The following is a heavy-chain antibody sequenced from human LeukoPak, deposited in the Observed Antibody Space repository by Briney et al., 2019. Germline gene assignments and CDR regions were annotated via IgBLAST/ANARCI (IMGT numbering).Heavy chain of an antibody. CDR1: RFTFSSYD. CDR3: AKDTVAAVAVPY. D-gene: IGHD6-19*01. J-gene: IGHJ4*02. CDR2: ISGSGGST. V-gene: IGHV3-23*01. Sequence: QPGGSLRLSCAASRFTFSSYDMSWVRQAPGKGLEWVSAISGSGGSTYYADSVKGRFTISRDNSKNTLYLQMNSLRAEDTAVYYCAKDTVAAVAVPYWGQGTLVTVSS.